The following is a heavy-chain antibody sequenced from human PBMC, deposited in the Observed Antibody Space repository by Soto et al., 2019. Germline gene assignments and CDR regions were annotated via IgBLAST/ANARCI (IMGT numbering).Heavy chain of an antibody. Sequence: QVQLQQWGAALLKPSETLSLTCAVYGGSFSGYYWSWIRQPPGKGLEWIGEINDSGSTNYNPSLKSRVTISVDTSKNQFSLKLSSVTAADTAVYYCARGRGNYLYWGQGTLVTVSS. V-gene: IGHV4-34*01. D-gene: IGHD4-4*01. CDR2: INDSGST. J-gene: IGHJ4*02. CDR1: GGSFSGYY. CDR3: ARGRGNYLY.